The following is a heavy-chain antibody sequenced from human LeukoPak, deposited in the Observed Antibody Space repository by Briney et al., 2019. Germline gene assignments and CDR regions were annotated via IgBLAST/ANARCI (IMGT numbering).Heavy chain of an antibody. V-gene: IGHV3-7*01. J-gene: IGHJ4*02. CDR1: GFTFSSYW. Sequence: PGGSLRLSCAASGFTFSSYWMSWVRQAPGKGLEWVANIKQDGSEKYYVDSVKGRFTISRDNAKNSLYLQMNSLRAEDTAVYYCARGPPYYDSSGYYYDYWGQGTLVTVSS. CDR2: IKQDGSEK. CDR3: ARGPPYYDSSGYYYDY. D-gene: IGHD3-22*01.